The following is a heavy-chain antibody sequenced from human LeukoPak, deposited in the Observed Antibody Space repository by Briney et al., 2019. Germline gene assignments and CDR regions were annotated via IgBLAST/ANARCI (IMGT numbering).Heavy chain of an antibody. CDR1: GGTFSSYA. CDR3: VTESYYGSGGRAFDI. D-gene: IGHD3-10*01. J-gene: IGHJ3*02. V-gene: IGHV1-69*06. Sequence: GASVKVSCKASGGTFSSYAISWVRQAPGQGLEWMGGIIPIFGTANYAQKFQGRVTITADKSRSTAYMELGRMRPEDTAGYYCVTESYYGSGGRAFDIWGQGTMVTVSS. CDR2: IIPIFGTA.